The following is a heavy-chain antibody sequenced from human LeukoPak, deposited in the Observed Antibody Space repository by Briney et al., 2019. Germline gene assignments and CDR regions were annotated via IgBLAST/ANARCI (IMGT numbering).Heavy chain of an antibody. D-gene: IGHD3-10*01. CDR1: GGSISSYY. CDR2: IYYSGST. CDR3: ARHLLHRRYYGSGYYYYYYMDV. V-gene: IGHV4-59*08. J-gene: IGHJ6*03. Sequence: KPSETLSLTCTVSGGSISSYYWSWIRQPPGKGLEWIGYIYYSGSTNYNPSLKSRVTISVDTSKNQFSLKLSSVTAADTAVYYCARHLLHRRYYGSGYYYYYYMDVWGKGTTVTISS.